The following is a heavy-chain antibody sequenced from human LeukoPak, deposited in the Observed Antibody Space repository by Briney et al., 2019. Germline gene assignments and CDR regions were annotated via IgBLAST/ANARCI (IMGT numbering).Heavy chain of an antibody. CDR1: GGSFSGYY. Sequence: SENLSLTCAVYGGSFSGYYWSWIRQPPGKGLEWIGEINHSGSTNYNPSLKSRVTISVDTSKNQFSLKLSSVTAADTAVYYCARSGGYCSGGSCYSAGGLLYYWGQGTLVTVSS. CDR3: ARSGGYCSGGSCYSAGGLLYY. V-gene: IGHV4-34*01. D-gene: IGHD2-15*01. J-gene: IGHJ4*02. CDR2: INHSGST.